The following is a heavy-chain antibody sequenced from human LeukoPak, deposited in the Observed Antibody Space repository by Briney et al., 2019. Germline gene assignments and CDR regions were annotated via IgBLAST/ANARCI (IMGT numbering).Heavy chain of an antibody. Sequence: SVKVSCKASGGTFSSYAISWVRQAPGQELEWMGGIIPIFGTANYAQKFQGRVTITADESTSTAYMELSSLRSEDTAVYYCARGTTPSITIFGFFDYWGQGTLVTVSS. CDR2: IIPIFGTA. CDR3: ARGTTPSITIFGFFDY. D-gene: IGHD3-3*01. CDR1: GGTFSSYA. V-gene: IGHV1-69*01. J-gene: IGHJ4*02.